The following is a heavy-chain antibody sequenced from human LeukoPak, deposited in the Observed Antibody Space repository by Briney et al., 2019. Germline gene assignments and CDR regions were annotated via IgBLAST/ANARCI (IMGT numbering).Heavy chain of an antibody. CDR3: ASEGYSGYDLSY. CDR1: GFTFSSYA. Sequence: PGGSLRLSCAASGFTFSSYAMHWVRQAPGKGLEWVAVISYDGSNKYYADSVKGRFTISRDNSKNTLYLQMNSLRAEDTAVYYCASEGYSGYDLSYWGQGTLVTVSS. D-gene: IGHD5-12*01. J-gene: IGHJ4*02. CDR2: ISYDGSNK. V-gene: IGHV3-30-3*01.